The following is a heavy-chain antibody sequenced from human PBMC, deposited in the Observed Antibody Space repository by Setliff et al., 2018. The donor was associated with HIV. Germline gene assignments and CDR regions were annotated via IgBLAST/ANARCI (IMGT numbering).Heavy chain of an antibody. V-gene: IGHV1-2*04. CDR1: GYTFTGYY. D-gene: IGHD3-3*01. Sequence: ASVKVSCKASGYTFTGYYMHWVRQAPGQGLEWMGWINPNSGGTNYAQKFQGWVTMTRDTSISTAYMELSRLRSDDTAVYYCARGTYYNSWSGYYIDWFDPWGQGTLVTVSS. CDR2: INPNSGGT. CDR3: ARGTYYNSWSGYYIDWFDP. J-gene: IGHJ5*02.